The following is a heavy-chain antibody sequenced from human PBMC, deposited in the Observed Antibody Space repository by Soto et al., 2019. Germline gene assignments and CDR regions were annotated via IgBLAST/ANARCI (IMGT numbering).Heavy chain of an antibody. CDR2: IYYSGST. V-gene: IGHV4-59*01. Sequence: SETLSLTCTVSGGSISSYYWSWIRQPPGKGLEWIGYIYYSGSTNYNPSLKSRVTISVDTSKNQFSLKLSSVTAADTAVYYCAREYYYDRGSTFDAFDIWGQGTMVTVSS. CDR3: AREYYYDRGSTFDAFDI. D-gene: IGHD3-22*01. CDR1: GGSISSYY. J-gene: IGHJ3*02.